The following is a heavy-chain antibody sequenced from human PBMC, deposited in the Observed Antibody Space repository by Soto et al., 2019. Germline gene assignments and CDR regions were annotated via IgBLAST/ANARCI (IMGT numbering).Heavy chain of an antibody. V-gene: IGHV4-31*03. J-gene: IGHJ5*02. Sequence: QVQLQESGPGLVKPSQTLSLTCTVSGGSISSGGYYWSWIRQHPGKGLEWIGYIYYSGSTYYNPSLKSRVTMAVDTSKNQFALKLSSVTAADTAVYYCAAFTELRPNNWFDPWGQGTLVTVSS. CDR2: IYYSGST. D-gene: IGHD1-7*01. CDR1: GGSISSGGYY. CDR3: AAFTELRPNNWFDP.